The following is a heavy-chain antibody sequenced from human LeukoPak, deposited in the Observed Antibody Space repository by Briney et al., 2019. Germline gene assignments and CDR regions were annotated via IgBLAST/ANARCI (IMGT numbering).Heavy chain of an antibody. CDR2: IYSGGST. V-gene: IGHV3-23*03. CDR1: GFTFSSYA. CDR3: ARASSYGDYVGF. Sequence: GGSLRLSCAASGFTFSSYAMSWVRQAPGKGMEWVSVIYSGGSTYYADSVKGRFTISRDNSKNTLYLQMNGLRAEDTAVYYCARASSYGDYVGFGGQGTLVTVSS. D-gene: IGHD4-17*01. J-gene: IGHJ4*02.